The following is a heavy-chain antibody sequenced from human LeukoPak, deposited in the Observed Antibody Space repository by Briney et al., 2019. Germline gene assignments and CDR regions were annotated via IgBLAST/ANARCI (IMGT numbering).Heavy chain of an antibody. D-gene: IGHD2-2*01. J-gene: IGHJ3*02. CDR1: GDSVSSNSAA. CDR2: TYYRSEWYN. Sequence: SQTLSLTCAISGDSVSSNSAAWNWIRQSPSRGLEWLGRTYYRSEWYNDYAVSVKSRITINPDTSKNQFSLQLNSVTPEDTAVHYCARESGGDIVVADPFDIWGQGTMVTVSS. V-gene: IGHV6-1*01. CDR3: ARESGGDIVVADPFDI.